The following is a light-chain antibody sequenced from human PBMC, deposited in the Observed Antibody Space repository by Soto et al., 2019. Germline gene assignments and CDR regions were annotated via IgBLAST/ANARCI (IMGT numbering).Light chain of an antibody. CDR3: LSFDSSLSVV. J-gene: IGLJ2*01. V-gene: IGLV1-40*01. CDR2: GNT. CDR1: SSNIGAGYD. Sequence: QSVLTQPPPVSGAPGQRVTISCTGSSSNIGAGYDVHWYQQLPGRAPKLLIYGNTNRPSGVPDRFSGSKSGTSASLAITGLQAEDEADYYCLSFDSSLSVVFGGGTQLTVL.